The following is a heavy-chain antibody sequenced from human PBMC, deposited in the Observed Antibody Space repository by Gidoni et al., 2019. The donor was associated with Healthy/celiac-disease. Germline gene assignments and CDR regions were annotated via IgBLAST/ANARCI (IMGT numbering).Heavy chain of an antibody. Sequence: QVQLQESGPGLVKPSGTLSLTCAVSGGSISSSNWWSWVRQPPGKGLEWIGEIYHSGSTNYNASLKSRVTISVDKSKNQFSLKLSSVTAADTAVYYCARGVVVITSDYYYYYGMDVWGQGTTVTVSS. CDR1: GGSISSSNW. D-gene: IGHD3-22*01. V-gene: IGHV4-4*02. CDR3: ARGVVVITSDYYYYYGMDV. J-gene: IGHJ6*02. CDR2: IYHSGST.